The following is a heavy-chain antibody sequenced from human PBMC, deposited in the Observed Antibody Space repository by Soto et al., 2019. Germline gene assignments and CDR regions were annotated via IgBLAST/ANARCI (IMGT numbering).Heavy chain of an antibody. D-gene: IGHD6-13*01. CDR2: IKQDGSEK. Sequence: GGSLRISSAASGFTFSSYWVSWVRQAPGKGLEWVANIKQDGSEKYYVDSVKGRFTISRDNAKNSLYLQMNSLRAEDTAVYYCASNSDSSSWPFYYYYGMDVWGQGTTVNV. CDR3: ASNSDSSSWPFYYYYGMDV. CDR1: GFTFSSYW. V-gene: IGHV3-7*01. J-gene: IGHJ6*02.